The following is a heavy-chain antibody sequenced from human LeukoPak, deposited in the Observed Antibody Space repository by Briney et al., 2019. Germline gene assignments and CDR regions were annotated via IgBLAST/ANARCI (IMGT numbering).Heavy chain of an antibody. D-gene: IGHD3-22*01. CDR2: IYWDDDK. J-gene: IGHJ4*02. CDR3: AHSSYYYDSSGYYRVYYFDY. CDR1: GFSLSTSGVG. Sequence: SGPTLVNPTQTLTLTCTFSGFSLSTSGVGVGWIRQPPGKALEWLALIYWDDDKRYSPSLKSRLTITKDTSKNQVVLTMTNMDPVDTATYYCAHSSYYYDSSGYYRVYYFDYWGQGTLVTVSS. V-gene: IGHV2-5*02.